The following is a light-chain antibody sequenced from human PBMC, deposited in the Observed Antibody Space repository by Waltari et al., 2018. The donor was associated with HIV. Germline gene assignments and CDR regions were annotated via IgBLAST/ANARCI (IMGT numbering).Light chain of an antibody. CDR2: KNN. Sequence: QSVLTQSPSASGTPGQRVIISCSGSSSNIGGRNYVNWYQLLPGTAPKLLIYKNNQRPSRGPDRFSGSKSGTSASLAIIGLRSEDEADYYCAAWDDSLNGVVFGGGTKLTVL. CDR1: SSNIGGRNY. CDR3: AAWDDSLNGVV. V-gene: IGLV1-47*01. J-gene: IGLJ2*01.